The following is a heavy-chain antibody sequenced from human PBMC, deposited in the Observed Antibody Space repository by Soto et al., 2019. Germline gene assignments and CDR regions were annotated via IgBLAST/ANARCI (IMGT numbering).Heavy chain of an antibody. V-gene: IGHV3-30-3*01. Sequence: GGSLRLSCAASGFTLSSYAMHWVRQAPGRGLEWVAVISYDGSNKYYADSVKGRFTISRDNSKNTLYLQMNSLRAEDTAVYHSARXSLTMIVVVTHFDYWGQGTLVTVSS. CDR2: ISYDGSNK. CDR1: GFTLSSYA. D-gene: IGHD3-22*01. J-gene: IGHJ4*02. CDR3: ARXSLTMIVVVTHFDY.